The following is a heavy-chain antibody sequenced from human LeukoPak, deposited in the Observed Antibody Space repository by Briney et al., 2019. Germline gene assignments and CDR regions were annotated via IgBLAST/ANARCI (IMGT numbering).Heavy chain of an antibody. J-gene: IGHJ4*02. CDR1: GGSISSYY. CDR3: ARVRRTYYDFWSGYDY. CDR2: IYYSGST. D-gene: IGHD3-3*01. Sequence: SETLSLTCTVSGGSISSYYWSWIRQPSGKGLEWIGYIYYSGSTNYNPSLKSRVTISVDTSKNRFSLKLSSVTAADTAVYYCARVRRTYYDFWSGYDYWGQGTLVTVSS. V-gene: IGHV4-59*01.